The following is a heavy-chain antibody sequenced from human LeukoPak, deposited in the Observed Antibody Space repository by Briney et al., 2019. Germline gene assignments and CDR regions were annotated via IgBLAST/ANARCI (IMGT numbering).Heavy chain of an antibody. CDR2: ISGSGGST. Sequence: PGGSLRLSCAASGXTFSSYAVSWVRQAPGKGLEWVSAISGSGGSTYYADSVKGRFTISRDNSKNTLYLQMNSLRAEDTAVYYCARLIGIVVVTTSYFDYWGQGTLVTVSS. CDR3: ARLIGIVVVTTSYFDY. D-gene: IGHD3-22*01. J-gene: IGHJ4*02. CDR1: GXTFSSYA. V-gene: IGHV3-23*01.